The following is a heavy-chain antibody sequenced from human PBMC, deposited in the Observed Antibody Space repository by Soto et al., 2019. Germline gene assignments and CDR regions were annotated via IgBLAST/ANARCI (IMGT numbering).Heavy chain of an antibody. J-gene: IGHJ3*02. CDR1: GFTFSSYS. V-gene: IGHV3-21*01. CDR3: ARDRSSSWYGVAFDI. Sequence: EVQLVESGGGLVKPGGSLRLSCAASGFTFSSYSMNWVRQAPGKGLEWVSSISSSSSYIYYANSVKGRFTISRDNAKNSLYLQMNSLRAEDTAVYYCARDRSSSWYGVAFDICGQGPMVTVSS. D-gene: IGHD6-13*01. CDR2: ISSSSSYI.